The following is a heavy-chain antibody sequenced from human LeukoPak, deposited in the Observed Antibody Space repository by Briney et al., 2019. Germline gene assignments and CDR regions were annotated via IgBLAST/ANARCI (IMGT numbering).Heavy chain of an antibody. CDR1: GFAFITYS. J-gene: IGHJ5*02. CDR2: ISSRSTYI. CDR3: ATLGPTGGDFTYIWFDP. Sequence: PGGSLRLSCAASGFAFITYSMNWVRQAPGRGLEWVSCISSRSTYINYTDSVRGRFTISRDNAKNSLYLQMDSLRVDDTAVYYCATLGPTGGDFTYIWFDPWGQGTLVTVSS. D-gene: IGHD2-21*02. V-gene: IGHV3-21*01.